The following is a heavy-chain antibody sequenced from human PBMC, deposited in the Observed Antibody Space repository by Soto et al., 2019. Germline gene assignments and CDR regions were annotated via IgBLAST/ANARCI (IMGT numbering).Heavy chain of an antibody. CDR2: MNPNSGNT. J-gene: IGHJ6*03. V-gene: IGHV1-8*01. Sequence: ASVKVSCKASGYTFTSYDINWVRQATGQGLEWMGWMNPNSGNTGYAQKFQGRVTMTRNTSISTAYMELSSLRSEDTAVYYCARATDRAVDTAMVPNYYYYYMDVWGKGTTVTVSS. CDR3: ARATDRAVDTAMVPNYYYYYMDV. CDR1: GYTFTSYD. D-gene: IGHD5-18*01.